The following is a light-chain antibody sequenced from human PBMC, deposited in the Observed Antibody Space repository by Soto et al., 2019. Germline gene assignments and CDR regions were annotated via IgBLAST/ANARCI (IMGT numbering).Light chain of an antibody. CDR2: GNS. CDR1: SSNIGAGYD. CDR3: QSYDISLSGLGV. J-gene: IGLJ3*02. Sequence: QSVLTQPPSVSGAPGQRVTISCTGSSSNIGAGYDVHWYQQLPGTAPKLLIYGNSKRPSGVPDRVSGSKSGTSASLAITGLQAEDEADDYCQSYDISLSGLGVFGGGTKLTVL. V-gene: IGLV1-40*01.